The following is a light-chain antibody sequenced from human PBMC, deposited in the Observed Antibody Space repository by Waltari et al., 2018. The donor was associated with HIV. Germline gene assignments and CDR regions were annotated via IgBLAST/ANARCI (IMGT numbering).Light chain of an antibody. CDR3: QQYDNSPFT. Sequence: EIVLTQSPDTLSLSPGERATLSCRASQNLTSNYLAWYQQKPGQSPNLLIYGTSSRATGIADRFSGSGSGTDFTLTISGLESDDFAVYYCQQYDNSPFTFGPGTKVDV. CDR1: QNLTSNY. V-gene: IGKV3-20*01. CDR2: GTS. J-gene: IGKJ3*01.